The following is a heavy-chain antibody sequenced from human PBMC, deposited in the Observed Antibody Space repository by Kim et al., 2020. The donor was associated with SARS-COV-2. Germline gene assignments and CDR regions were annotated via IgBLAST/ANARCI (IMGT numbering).Heavy chain of an antibody. D-gene: IGHD2-2*01. Sequence: SGPTLVKPTQTLTLTCTFSGFSLSTSGMCVSWIRQPPGEALEWLARIDWDDDKYYSTSLKTRLPISKDTSKNQVGLTMTNMDPVDTATYYCARIGCHCSRTSGRAAYYDYWGQGTLVTVSS. CDR1: GFSLSTSGMC. CDR2: IDWDDDK. CDR3: ARIGCHCSRTSGRAAYYDY. V-gene: IGHV2-70*11. J-gene: IGHJ4*02.